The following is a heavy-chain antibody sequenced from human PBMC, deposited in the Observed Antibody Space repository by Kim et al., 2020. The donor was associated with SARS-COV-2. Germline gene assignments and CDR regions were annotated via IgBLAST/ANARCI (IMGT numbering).Heavy chain of an antibody. V-gene: IGHV3-74*01. CDR3: ARRAYTSGWWYFDY. Sequence: YGDSVKGRFTLSRDNAKNTLYLQMNSLGAEDTAVYYCARRAYTSGWWYFDYWGQGTLVTVSS. J-gene: IGHJ4*02. D-gene: IGHD6-19*01.